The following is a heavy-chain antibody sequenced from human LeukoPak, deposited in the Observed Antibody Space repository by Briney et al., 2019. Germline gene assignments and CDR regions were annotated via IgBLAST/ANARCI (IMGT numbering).Heavy chain of an antibody. CDR2: INPSGGST. Sequence: ASVKVSCKASGYTFTSYYMHWVRQAPGQGLEWMGIINPSGGSTSYAQKFQGRVTMTRDMSTSTVYMELSSLRSEDTAVYYCAKDIRRGYNYGYDQFAYWGQGTLVTVSS. D-gene: IGHD5-18*01. V-gene: IGHV1-46*01. J-gene: IGHJ4*02. CDR1: GYTFTSYY. CDR3: AKDIRRGYNYGYDQFAY.